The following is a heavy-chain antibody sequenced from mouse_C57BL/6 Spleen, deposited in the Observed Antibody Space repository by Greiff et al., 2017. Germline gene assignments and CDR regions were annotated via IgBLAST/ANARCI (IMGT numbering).Heavy chain of an antibody. V-gene: IGHV1-69*01. Sequence: QVQLQQPGAELVMPGASVKLSCKASGYTFTSYWMHWVKQRPGQGLEWIGEIDPSDSYTNYNQKFKGKSTLTVDKSSSTAYMQLSSLTSEDSAVYYCARRNLRAVGGFAYWGQGTLVTVSA. CDR1: GYTFTSYW. D-gene: IGHD5-1*01. CDR2: IDPSDSYT. J-gene: IGHJ3*01. CDR3: ARRNLRAVGGFAY.